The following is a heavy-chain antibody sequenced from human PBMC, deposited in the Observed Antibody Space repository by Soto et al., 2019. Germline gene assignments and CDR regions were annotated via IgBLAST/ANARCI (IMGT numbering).Heavy chain of an antibody. CDR3: ARGKVRYGSGSYYNVYYYYGMDV. V-gene: IGHV4-59*08. CDR2: IYYSGST. J-gene: IGHJ6*02. Sequence: SETLSLTCTVSGGSISSFYWGWIRQPPGKGLEWIGYIYYSGSTNYNPSLKSRVTISVDTSKNQFSLKLSSVTAADTAVYYCARGKVRYGSGSYYNVYYYYGMDVWGQGTTVTVSS. D-gene: IGHD3-10*01. CDR1: GGSISSFY.